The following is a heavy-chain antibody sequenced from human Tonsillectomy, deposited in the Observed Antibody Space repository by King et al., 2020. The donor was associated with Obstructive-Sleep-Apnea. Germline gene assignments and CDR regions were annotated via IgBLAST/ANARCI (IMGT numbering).Heavy chain of an antibody. CDR2: ISGSASST. V-gene: IGHV3-23*04. CDR3: AKDRTAAGIPHYGMDV. J-gene: IGHJ6*02. Sequence: DVQLVESGGGLVQPGGSLRLSCAASGFTFSSYAMTWVRLAPGKGLEWVSGISGSASSTYSADSVRGRFTISRDNSNNTVYLQMNSLRAEDTAIYYCAKDRTAAGIPHYGMDVWGQGTTVTVSS. CDR1: GFTFSSYA. D-gene: IGHD6-13*01.